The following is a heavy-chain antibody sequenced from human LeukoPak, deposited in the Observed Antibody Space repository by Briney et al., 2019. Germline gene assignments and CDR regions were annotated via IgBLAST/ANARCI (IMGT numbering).Heavy chain of an antibody. CDR3: AKSDYGGNSDYFDY. CDR2: ISGSGGST. J-gene: IGHJ4*02. D-gene: IGHD4-23*01. V-gene: IGHV3-23*01. CDR1: GFTFSSYA. Sequence: GTLSLTCAVSGFTFSSYAMSWVRQAPGKGLEWVSAISGSGGSTYYADSVKGRFTISRDNSKNTLYLQMNSLRAEDTAVYYCAKSDYGGNSDYFDYWGQGTLVTVSS.